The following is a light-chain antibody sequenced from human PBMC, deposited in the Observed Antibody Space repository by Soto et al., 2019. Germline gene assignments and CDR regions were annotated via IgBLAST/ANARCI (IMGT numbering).Light chain of an antibody. CDR1: QIICIN. CDR2: GAS. Sequence: IVLTQSPSTLSLSPGEIVTLSCRARQIICINLAWYQQKPGQAPSLLIYGASTRATGIPARFSGSGSETEFTLTISSRQAEDSAVSFCQQYNNWPTWTFGQATTVDIK. V-gene: IGKV3-15*01. J-gene: IGKJ1*01. CDR3: QQYNNWPTWT.